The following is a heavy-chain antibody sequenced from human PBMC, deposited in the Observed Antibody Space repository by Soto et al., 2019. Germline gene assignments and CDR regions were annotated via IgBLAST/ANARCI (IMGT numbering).Heavy chain of an antibody. CDR1: GYTFTSYY. D-gene: IGHD4-4*01. J-gene: IGHJ6*03. CDR2: MNPNSGNT. Sequence: ASVKLSCKASGYTFTSYYINWVRQATGQGLEWMGWMNPNSGNTGYAQKFQGRVTMTRNTSISTAYMELSSLRSEDTAVYYCASVSGALDYSDYYYYMDVSGKGTTVTISS. CDR3: ASVSGALDYSDYYYYMDV. V-gene: IGHV1-8*01.